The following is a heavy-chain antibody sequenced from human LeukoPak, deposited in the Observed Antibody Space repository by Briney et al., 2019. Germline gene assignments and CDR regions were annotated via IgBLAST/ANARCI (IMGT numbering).Heavy chain of an antibody. D-gene: IGHD6-19*01. Sequence: GGSLRLSCAASGFTFDDYTFHWVRQAPGKGLEWVSLISWNGGSTFYGDSVRGRFTISRDYSKNSLYLQMNSMRTEDTALYFCAREGSSSGFFDYWGQGTLVTVSS. V-gene: IGHV3-43*01. CDR1: GFTFDDYT. J-gene: IGHJ4*02. CDR2: ISWNGGST. CDR3: AREGSSSGFFDY.